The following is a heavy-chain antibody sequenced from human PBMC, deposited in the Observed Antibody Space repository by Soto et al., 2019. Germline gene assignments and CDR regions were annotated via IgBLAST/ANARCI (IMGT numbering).Heavy chain of an antibody. Sequence: PSETLSLTCTVSGGSISSYFWSWIRQPPGKGLEWIGYIYYTGSTNYNPSLKSRVTISVDTSKNQFSLQLSSVTAADTAVYYCATFIWYFALWGRGPLVTVYS. J-gene: IGHJ2*01. CDR3: ATFIWYFAL. CDR2: IYYTGST. V-gene: IGHV4-59*01. CDR1: GGSISSYF.